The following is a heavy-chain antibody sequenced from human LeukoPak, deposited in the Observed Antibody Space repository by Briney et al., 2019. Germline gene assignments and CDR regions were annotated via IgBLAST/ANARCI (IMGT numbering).Heavy chain of an antibody. J-gene: IGHJ4*02. D-gene: IGHD3-10*01. V-gene: IGHV1-18*01. CDR1: GYTFTSYG. CDR3: ARDVGSYYYGSGSYYDYFDY. CDR2: ISAYNGNT. Sequence: GASVKVSCKASGYTFTSYGISWVRQAPGQGLEWMGWISAYNGNTNYAQKLQGRVTMTTDTSTSTAYMELRSLRSGDTAVYYCARDVGSYYYGSGSYYDYFDYWGQGTPVTVSS.